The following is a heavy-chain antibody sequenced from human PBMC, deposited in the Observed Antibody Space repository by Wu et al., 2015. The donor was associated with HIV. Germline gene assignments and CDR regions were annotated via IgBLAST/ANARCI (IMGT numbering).Heavy chain of an antibody. D-gene: IGHD6-25*01. CDR1: GYPFTSYY. CDR2: INPGIGST. CDR3: NRGMQRWVNDAFDI. V-gene: IGHV1-46*03. J-gene: IGHJ3*02. Sequence: QVHLVQSGAGVKKPGASVNISCKASGYPFTSYYIHWVRQAPGQGLEWMGLINPGIGSTYYAEKFQGRVTMTRDTSTNTVNMQLGTLTSKDTAVYYCNRGMQRWVNDAFDIWGQGTMVTVSS.